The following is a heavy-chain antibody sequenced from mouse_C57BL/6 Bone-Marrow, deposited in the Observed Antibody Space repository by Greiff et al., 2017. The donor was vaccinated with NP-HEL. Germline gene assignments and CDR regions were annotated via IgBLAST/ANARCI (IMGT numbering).Heavy chain of an antibody. CDR1: GFTFSSYG. D-gene: IGHD2-2*01. V-gene: IGHV5-6*01. CDR2: ISSGGSYT. Sequence: VQLKESGGDLVKPGGSLKLSCAASGFTFSSYGMSWVRQTPDKRLEWVATISSGGSYTYYPDSVKGRFTISRDNAKNTLYLQMSSLKSEDTAMYYCARQGYPFAYWGQGTLVTVSA. CDR3: ARQGYPFAY. J-gene: IGHJ3*01.